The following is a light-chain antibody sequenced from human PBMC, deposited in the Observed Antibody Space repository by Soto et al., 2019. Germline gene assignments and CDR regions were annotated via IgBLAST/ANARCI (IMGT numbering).Light chain of an antibody. Sequence: EIVLTQSPGTLSLSPGKRATLSCRASQSVSSSYLAWYQQKPGQAPRLLIYGASSRATGIPDRFSGSGSGTDSTLTISRLEPEDFAVYYCQQYGSSPNTFGQGTKLYLK. J-gene: IGKJ2*01. CDR1: QSVSSSY. V-gene: IGKV3-20*01. CDR2: GAS. CDR3: QQYGSSPNT.